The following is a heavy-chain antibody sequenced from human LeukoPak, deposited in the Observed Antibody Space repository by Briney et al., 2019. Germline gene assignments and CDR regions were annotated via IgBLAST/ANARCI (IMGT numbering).Heavy chain of an antibody. D-gene: IGHD1-1*01. Sequence: SETLSLTCTVSGDSISSGGSYWSWIRQPPGKGLEWIGYIYDSGSANYNPSLKSRVTISVDRSKNQFSLRLSSVTAADTAVYYCARQMNWNFDYWGQGTLVTVSS. V-gene: IGHV4-30-2*01. J-gene: IGHJ4*02. CDR3: ARQMNWNFDY. CDR2: IYDSGSA. CDR1: GDSISSGGSY.